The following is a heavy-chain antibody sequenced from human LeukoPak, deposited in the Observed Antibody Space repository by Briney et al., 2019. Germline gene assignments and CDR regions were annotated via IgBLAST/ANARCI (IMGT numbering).Heavy chain of an antibody. CDR2: IYTSGST. Sequence: KPSETLSLTCTVSGGSISSYYWSWIRQPAGKGLEWIGRIYTSGSTNYNPSLKSRVTMSVDTSKNQFSLKLSSVTAADTAVYYCARQADCRGGSCYSDYWGQGTLVTVSS. CDR3: ARQADCRGGSCYSDY. V-gene: IGHV4-4*07. J-gene: IGHJ4*02. CDR1: GGSISSYY. D-gene: IGHD2-15*01.